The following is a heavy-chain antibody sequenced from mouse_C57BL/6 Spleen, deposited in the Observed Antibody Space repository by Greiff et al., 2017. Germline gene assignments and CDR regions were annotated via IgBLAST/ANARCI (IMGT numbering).Heavy chain of an antibody. CDR3: ARRWEGYFDY. CDR1: GFTFSDYG. CDR2: LSSGSSTI. V-gene: IGHV5-17*01. Sequence: EVQLVESGGGLVKPGGSLKLSCAASGFTFSDYGMHWVRQAPEKGLEWVAYLSSGSSTIYYADTVKGRFTLSRDNAKNTLFLQMTSLRSEDTAMYYCARRWEGYFDYWGQGTTLTVSS. J-gene: IGHJ2*01. D-gene: IGHD4-1*01.